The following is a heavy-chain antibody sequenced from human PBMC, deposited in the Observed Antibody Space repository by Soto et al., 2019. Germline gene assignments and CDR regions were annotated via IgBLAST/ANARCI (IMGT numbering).Heavy chain of an antibody. CDR3: ARPFDTSGWYDH. CDR2: IYPGDSDT. CDR1: GYIFTSYW. V-gene: IGHV5-51*01. D-gene: IGHD6-19*01. J-gene: IGHJ5*02. Sequence: GESLKIAGKGSGYIFTSYWIAWVRQMPGKGLECMGIIYPGDSDTRYSPSFEGQVTISADKSINTAYLQWSSLKASDSAMYYCARPFDTSGWYDHWGQGTLVTVSS.